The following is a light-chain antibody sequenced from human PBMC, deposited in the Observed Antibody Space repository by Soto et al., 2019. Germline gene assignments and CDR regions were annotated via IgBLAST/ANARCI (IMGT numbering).Light chain of an antibody. V-gene: IGKV3-20*01. Sequence: ELLLTQSPGTLSLSPGDRATLSCRASQGVSSSYLAWYQQKPGQAPRLLIYGSSYRATGIPDRFSGSGSGTDFTLTISRLEPEDFAAYYCQRYGTSDFTFGPGTKVDIK. J-gene: IGKJ3*01. CDR2: GSS. CDR1: QGVSSSY. CDR3: QRYGTSDFT.